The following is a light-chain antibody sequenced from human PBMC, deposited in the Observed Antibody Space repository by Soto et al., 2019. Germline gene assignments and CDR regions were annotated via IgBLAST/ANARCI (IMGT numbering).Light chain of an antibody. CDR3: QQYSDSPLT. Sequence: EVVMTQSPATLSVSPGERVTLSCRASQTVSTNYLAWFQHKPGQAPRLLIYGASSRATGIPDRFSGSGSGTDFTLTINRLEPEDFAVYFCQQYSDSPLTFGGGTKVEIK. CDR1: QTVSTNY. V-gene: IGKV3-20*01. CDR2: GAS. J-gene: IGKJ4*01.